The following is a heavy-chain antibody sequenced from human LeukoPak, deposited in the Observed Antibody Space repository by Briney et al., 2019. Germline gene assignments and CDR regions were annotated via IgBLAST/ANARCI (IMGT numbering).Heavy chain of an antibody. V-gene: IGHV4-61*02. J-gene: IGHJ4*02. D-gene: IGHD2-2*01. CDR1: GGSISSGSYD. CDR3: ARDKGFVVFDY. CDR2: IYTSGST. Sequence: SETLSLTCTVYGGSISSGSYDWRWIRQPAGKGVEWIGRIYTSGSTNNNPAIKSRFTISVDRTKNQCSLKLRSVTAADRTVDYSARDKGFVVFDYWGQGTLVTVSS.